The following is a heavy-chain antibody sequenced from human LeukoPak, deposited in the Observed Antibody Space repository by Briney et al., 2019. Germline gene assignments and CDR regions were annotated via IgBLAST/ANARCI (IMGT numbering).Heavy chain of an antibody. D-gene: IGHD6-6*01. J-gene: IGHJ6*03. CDR1: GGTFSSYA. V-gene: IGHV1-69*05. Sequence: SVKVSCKASGGTFSSYAISWVRQAPGQGLEWMGGIIPIFGTANYAQKFQGRVTITTDESTSTAYMELSSLRSEDTAVYYCARVLREYSSSSVDYYYYYMDVWGKGATVTVSS. CDR3: ARVLREYSSSSVDYYYYYMDV. CDR2: IIPIFGTA.